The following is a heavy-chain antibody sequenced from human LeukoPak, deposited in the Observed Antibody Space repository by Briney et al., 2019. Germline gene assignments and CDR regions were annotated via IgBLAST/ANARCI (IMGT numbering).Heavy chain of an antibody. CDR3: AKEGLMGKYHYFDY. D-gene: IGHD3-16*01. V-gene: IGHV3-23*01. J-gene: IGHJ4*02. Sequence: PGGSLRLSCAASGFTFSTYAMSWVRQAPGKGLEWVSGISGSGGTYYADSVKGRFTISKDYSKHTLYLQMNGLRAEDTAVYYCAKEGLMGKYHYFDYWGQGTPVTVSS. CDR1: GFTFSTYA. CDR2: ISGSGGT.